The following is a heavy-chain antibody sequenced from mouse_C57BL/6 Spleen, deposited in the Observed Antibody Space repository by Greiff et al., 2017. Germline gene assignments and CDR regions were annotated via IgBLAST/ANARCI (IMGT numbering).Heavy chain of an antibody. J-gene: IGHJ2*01. D-gene: IGHD2-5*01. CDR2: IYPGDGDT. CDR1: GYAFSSSW. V-gene: IGHV1-82*01. CDR3: ARWVYSNMDY. Sequence: VQLQQSGPELVKPGASVKISCKASGYAFSSSWMNWVKQRPGKGLEWIGRIYPGDGDTNYNGTFKGKATLTADKSSSTAYMQLSSLTSEDSAVYFCARWVYSNMDYWGQGTTLTVSS.